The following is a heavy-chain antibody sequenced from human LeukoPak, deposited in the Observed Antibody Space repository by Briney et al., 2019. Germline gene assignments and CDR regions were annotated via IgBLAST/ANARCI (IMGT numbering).Heavy chain of an antibody. D-gene: IGHD1-26*01. CDR2: ISYDGSNK. J-gene: IGHJ4*02. CDR3: ARVGANDY. V-gene: IGHV3-30-3*01. Sequence: GGSMRLSCAASGFTFSCYATHWVRQAPGKGLEWVAVISYDGSNKYYADSVKGRFTISRDNSKNTLYLQMNSLRAEDTAVYYCARVGANDYWGQGTLVTVSS. CDR1: GFTFSCYA.